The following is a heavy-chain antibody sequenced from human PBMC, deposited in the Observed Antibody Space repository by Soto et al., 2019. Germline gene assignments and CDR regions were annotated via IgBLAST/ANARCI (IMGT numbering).Heavy chain of an antibody. D-gene: IGHD4-17*01. V-gene: IGHV3-30*18. J-gene: IGHJ6*02. CDR3: AKDLQSYGDYDYYCYGMDV. Sequence: QVQLVESGGGEVQPGRSLTISCAASGFTFSTYGMHWVRQTPGTGLEGLAGISYYGTNKFYSDSVKGRFTISRDNFKNTLTLKMNSLRADDTAVYSCAKDLQSYGDYDYYCYGMDVWGLGTRVTVSS. CDR2: ISYYGTNK. CDR1: GFTFSTYG.